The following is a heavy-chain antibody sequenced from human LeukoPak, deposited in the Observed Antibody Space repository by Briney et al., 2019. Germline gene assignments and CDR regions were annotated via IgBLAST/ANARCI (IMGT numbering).Heavy chain of an antibody. V-gene: IGHV1-69*05. CDR3: ARRPRITMVRGVIDNWFDP. J-gene: IGHJ5*02. CDR2: IIPIFGTA. Sequence: GASVKVSCKASGGAFSSYAISWVRQAPGQGLEWMGGIIPIFGTANYAQKFQGRVTITTDESTSTAYMELSSLRSEDTAVYYCARRPRITMVRGVIDNWFDPWGQGTLVTVSS. D-gene: IGHD3-10*01. CDR1: GGAFSSYA.